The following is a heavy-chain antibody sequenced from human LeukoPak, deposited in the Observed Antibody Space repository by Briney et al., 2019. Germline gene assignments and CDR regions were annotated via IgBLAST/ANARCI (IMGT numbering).Heavy chain of an antibody. CDR2: INSDGSTT. CDR1: GFTFSTYW. D-gene: IGHD3-10*01. Sequence: GGSLRLSCAASGFTFSTYWMHWVRQAPGKGLVWVSRINSDGSTTTHADSVKGRFTISRDKSKNTLYLQMNSLRAEDTAVYYCAKGRTVRGVIALWYWGQGTLVTVSS. J-gene: IGHJ4*02. CDR3: AKGRTVRGVIALWY. V-gene: IGHV3-74*03.